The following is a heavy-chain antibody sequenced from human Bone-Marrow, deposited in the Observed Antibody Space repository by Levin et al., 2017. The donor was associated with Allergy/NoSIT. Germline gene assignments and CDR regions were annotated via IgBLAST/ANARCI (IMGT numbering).Heavy chain of an antibody. CDR1: GFTFSGHA. Sequence: PGGSLRLSCAASGFTFSGHAMSWVRQAPGKGLEWVSAFGSIDDTYYADSVKGRFTVSRDNSKNTLYLQMNSLRAEDTAVYYCAKTQGYFDYWGQGTLVTVSS. CDR3: AKTQGYFDY. CDR2: FGSIDDT. V-gene: IGHV3-23*01. J-gene: IGHJ4*02.